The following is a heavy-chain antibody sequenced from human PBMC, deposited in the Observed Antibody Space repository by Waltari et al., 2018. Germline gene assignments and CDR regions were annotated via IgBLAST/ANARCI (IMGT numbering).Heavy chain of an antibody. D-gene: IGHD3-16*02. CDR2: IYTSGST. Sequence: QVQLQESGPGLVKPSETLSLTCTVSGGSISSYYWSWIRQPAGKGLEWIGRIYTSGSTNYNPALKSRVTMSVVTSKNQFSLKLSSVTAADTAVYYCARDRVVRLAHSHPAYYYYYYMDVWGKGTTVTVSS. CDR3: ARDRVVRLAHSHPAYYYYYYMDV. V-gene: IGHV4-4*07. CDR1: GGSISSYY. J-gene: IGHJ6*03.